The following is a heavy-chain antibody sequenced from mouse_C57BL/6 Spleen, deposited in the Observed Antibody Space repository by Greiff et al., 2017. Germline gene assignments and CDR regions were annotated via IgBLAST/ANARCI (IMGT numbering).Heavy chain of an antibody. CDR1: GFSLTSYG. V-gene: IGHV2-4*01. CDR2: IWSGGST. D-gene: IGHD1-3*01. CDR3: AKNQEGGAPMDY. J-gene: IGHJ4*01. Sequence: VKLQESGPGLVQPSQSLSITCTVSGFSLTSYGVHWVRQPPGKGLEWLGVIWSGGSTDYNAAFISRLSISKDNSKSQVFLKMNSLQADDTAIYYCAKNQEGGAPMDYWGQGTSVTVSS.